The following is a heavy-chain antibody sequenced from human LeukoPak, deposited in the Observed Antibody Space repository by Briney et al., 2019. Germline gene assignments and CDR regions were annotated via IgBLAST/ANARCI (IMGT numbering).Heavy chain of an antibody. CDR2: IHYTGAT. V-gene: IGHV4-34*01. CDR1: GGSITGYY. CDR3: ARGGVGYYFDY. D-gene: IGHD1-26*01. J-gene: IGHJ4*02. Sequence: SETLSLTCAVYGGSITGYYWSWIRQTPGRGLEWVGEIHYTGATSYNPSLKSRATISTDTSKNQFSLKLSSVTAADTAVYYCARGGVGYYFDYWGQGTLVTVSS.